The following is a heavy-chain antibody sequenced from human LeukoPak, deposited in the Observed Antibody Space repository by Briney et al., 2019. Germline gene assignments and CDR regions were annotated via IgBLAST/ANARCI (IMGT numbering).Heavy chain of an antibody. CDR1: GGTFSSYG. CDR3: ARVPSITMIVVVITIPDY. CDR2: ISAYNGNT. Sequence: ASVKVSCKASGGTFSSYGISWVRQAPGQGLEWMGWISAYNGNTNYAQKLQGRVTMTTDTSTSTAYMELRSLRSDDTAVYYCARVPSITMIVVVITIPDYWGQGTLVTVSS. D-gene: IGHD3-22*01. J-gene: IGHJ4*02. V-gene: IGHV1-18*01.